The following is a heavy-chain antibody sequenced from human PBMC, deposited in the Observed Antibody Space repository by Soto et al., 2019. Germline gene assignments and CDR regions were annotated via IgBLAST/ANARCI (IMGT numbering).Heavy chain of an antibody. V-gene: IGHV1-69*02. CDR1: GDTFNSQT. Sequence: QVQLVQSGAEVKKPGSSVRVSCKASGDTFNSQTFSWVRQAPGQGLEWMGRINPLLDIANFAQKFQGSLTLSADTATTTAHMELSSLRSEETAIDYCATFYSSTWGQGTLVTVSA. D-gene: IGHD6-13*01. J-gene: IGHJ4*02. CDR2: INPLLDIA. CDR3: ATFYSST.